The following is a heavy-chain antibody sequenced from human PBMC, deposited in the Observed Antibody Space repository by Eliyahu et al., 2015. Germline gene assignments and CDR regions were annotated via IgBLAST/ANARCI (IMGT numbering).Heavy chain of an antibody. J-gene: IGHJ4*02. D-gene: IGHD6-13*01. CDR1: GFTFGNYG. Sequence: EVQLVESGGALVQPGGSLRLSXAASGFTFGNYGMSWVRQAPGKGLEWVSYISSSSSTIIYADSVKGRFTISRDNAKNSLYLQMNSLRAEDTAVYYCARDGPPLAATLKELCFWGQGTLVTVSS. CDR3: ARDGPPLAATLKELCF. CDR2: ISSSSSTI. V-gene: IGHV3-48*01.